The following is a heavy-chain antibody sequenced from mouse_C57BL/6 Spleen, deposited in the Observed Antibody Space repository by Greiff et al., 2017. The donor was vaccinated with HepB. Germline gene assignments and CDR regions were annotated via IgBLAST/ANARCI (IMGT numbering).Heavy chain of an antibody. D-gene: IGHD2-3*01. V-gene: IGHV1-63*01. J-gene: IGHJ4*01. CDR2: IYPGGGYT. CDR3: ARAIYDGYYSYAMDY. CDR1: GYTFTNYW. Sequence: QVHVKQSGAELVRPGTSVKMSCKASGYTFTNYWIGWAKQRPGHGLEWIGDIYPGGGYTNYNEKFKGKATLTADKSSSTAYMQFSSLTSEDSAIYYCARAIYDGYYSYAMDYWGQGTSVTVSS.